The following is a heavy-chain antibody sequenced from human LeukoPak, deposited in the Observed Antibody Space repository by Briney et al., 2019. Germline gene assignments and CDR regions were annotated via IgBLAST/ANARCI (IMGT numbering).Heavy chain of an antibody. CDR2: INSDGSST. Sequence: GGSLRLSCVASGLTFSSHWMTWVRQAPGKGLVWVSRINSDGSSTSYADSVKGRFTISRDNAKNTLYLQMNSLRAEDTAVYYCARDHLSSGSSPDYYYYYYMDVWGKGTTVTISS. J-gene: IGHJ6*03. CDR1: GLTFSSHW. D-gene: IGHD6-19*01. V-gene: IGHV3-74*01. CDR3: ARDHLSSGSSPDYYYYYYMDV.